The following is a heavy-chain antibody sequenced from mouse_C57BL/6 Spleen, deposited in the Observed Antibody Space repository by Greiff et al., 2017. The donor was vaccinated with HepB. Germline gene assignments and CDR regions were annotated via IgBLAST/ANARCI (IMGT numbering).Heavy chain of an antibody. Sequence: VQLQQPGAELVKRGASVKLSCKASGYTFTSYWMHWVKQRPGQGLEWIGMIHPNSGSTNYNEKFKSKATLTVDKSSSTAYMQLSSLTSEDSAVYYCAPSYGSSPYFDYWGQGTTLTVSS. D-gene: IGHD1-1*01. J-gene: IGHJ2*01. CDR1: GYTFTSYW. CDR3: APSYGSSPYFDY. CDR2: IHPNSGST. V-gene: IGHV1-64*01.